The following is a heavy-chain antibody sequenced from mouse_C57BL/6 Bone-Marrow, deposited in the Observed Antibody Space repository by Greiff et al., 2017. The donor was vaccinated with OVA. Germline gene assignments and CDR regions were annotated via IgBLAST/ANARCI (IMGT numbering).Heavy chain of an antibody. Sequence: EVKVVESGAELVRPGASVKLSCTASGFNIKDDYMHWVKQRPEQGLEWIGWIDPENGDTEYASKFQGKATITADTSSNTAYLQLSSLTSEDTAVYYCTTCAPFAYWGQGTLVTVSA. CDR1: GFNIKDDY. V-gene: IGHV14-4*01. D-gene: IGHD6-1*01. CDR2: IDPENGDT. CDR3: TTCAPFAY. J-gene: IGHJ3*01.